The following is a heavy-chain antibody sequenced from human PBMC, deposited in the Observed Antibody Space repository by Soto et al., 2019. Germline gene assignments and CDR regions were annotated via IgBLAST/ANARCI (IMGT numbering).Heavy chain of an antibody. J-gene: IGHJ4*02. CDR1: GFTFSSYG. Sequence: QVQLVESGGGVVQPGRSLRLSGAASGFTFSSYGMHWVRQAPGKGLEWVAVIWYDGSNKYYADSVKGRFTISRDNSKNTLYLQMNSLRAEDTAVSYCARWGIEAGDYWGQGTLVTVSS. CDR2: IWYDGSNK. D-gene: IGHD6-13*01. V-gene: IGHV3-33*01. CDR3: ARWGIEAGDY.